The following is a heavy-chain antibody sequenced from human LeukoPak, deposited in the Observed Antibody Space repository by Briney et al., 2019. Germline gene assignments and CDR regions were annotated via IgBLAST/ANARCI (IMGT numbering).Heavy chain of an antibody. Sequence: GGSLRLSCAASGFTFSSYGMHWVRQAPGKGLEWVSVIYSGGSTYYADSVKGRFTISRDNSKNTLYLQMNSLRAEDTAVYYCASIDSSGYYSLHYWGQGTLVTVSS. CDR2: IYSGGST. D-gene: IGHD3-22*01. J-gene: IGHJ4*02. V-gene: IGHV3-NL1*01. CDR3: ASIDSSGYYSLHY. CDR1: GFTFSSYG.